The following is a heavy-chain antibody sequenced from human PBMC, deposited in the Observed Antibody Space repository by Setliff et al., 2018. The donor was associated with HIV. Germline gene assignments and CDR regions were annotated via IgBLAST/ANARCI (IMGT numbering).Heavy chain of an antibody. CDR3: ARGGPTVAFGLDV. V-gene: IGHV4-38-2*01. J-gene: IGHJ6*02. Sequence: LSETLSLTCAVSGYSISSGYYWGWIRQPPGKGLEWIGNIYHHGTTYYYPSLKGRVTISLDTSNNQFSLNLNSVTAADTAVYYCARGGPTVAFGLDVWGQGTTVTVSS. CDR1: GYSISSGYY. D-gene: IGHD4-17*01. CDR2: IYHHGTT.